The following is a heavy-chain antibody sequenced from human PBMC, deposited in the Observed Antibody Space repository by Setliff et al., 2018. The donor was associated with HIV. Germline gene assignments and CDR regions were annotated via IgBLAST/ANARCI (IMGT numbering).Heavy chain of an antibody. J-gene: IGHJ4*02. Sequence: GGSLRLSCVASGFTFKDFAMYWVRQAPGKGLEWVSAISYDGSRIHYADSVKGRFTISRDNSKNTLYRQVNSLRPEDTAVYHCASARIPTGGTSTSFDYWGQGTLVTVSS. D-gene: IGHD1-1*01. CDR1: GFTFKDFA. CDR2: ISYDGSRI. V-gene: IGHV3-30*03. CDR3: ASARIPTGGTSTSFDY.